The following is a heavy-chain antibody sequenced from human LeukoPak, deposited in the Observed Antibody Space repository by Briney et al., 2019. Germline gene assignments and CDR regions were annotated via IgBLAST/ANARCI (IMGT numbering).Heavy chain of an antibody. V-gene: IGHV3-30*18. CDR2: ISYDGSNK. CDR3: AKDDRAYYGSGSPTDY. D-gene: IGHD3-10*01. CDR1: GFTFSSYG. J-gene: IGHJ4*02. Sequence: GGSLRLSCAASGFTFSSYGMHWVRQAPGKGLEWVALISYDGSNKYYADSVKGRFTISRDNSKNTLYLQMNSLRPEDTAVYSCAKDDRAYYGSGSPTDYWGQGTLVTVSS.